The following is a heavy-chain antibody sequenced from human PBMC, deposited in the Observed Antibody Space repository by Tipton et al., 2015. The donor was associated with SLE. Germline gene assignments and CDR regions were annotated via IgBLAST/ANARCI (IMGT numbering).Heavy chain of an antibody. J-gene: IGHJ4*02. Sequence: TLSLTCTVSGGSIGSFYWSWIRQPPGKGLEWIGNIDYTANPNYSPSLKSRVTISIDTSTNHFSLKLRSVTAADTAVHYCARSWNDEPPDLGYWGQGTLVAVSS. CDR3: ARSWNDEPPDLGY. CDR2: IDYTANP. V-gene: IGHV4-59*01. D-gene: IGHD1-1*01. CDR1: GGSIGSFY.